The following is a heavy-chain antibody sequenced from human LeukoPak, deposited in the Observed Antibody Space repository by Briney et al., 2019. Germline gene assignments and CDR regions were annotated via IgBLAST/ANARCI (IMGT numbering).Heavy chain of an antibody. V-gene: IGHV4-34*01. CDR3: ARRGYYGSGSYYNLLRDNWFDP. CDR2: INHSGST. D-gene: IGHD3-10*01. J-gene: IGHJ5*02. CDR1: GGSFSGYY. Sequence: KPSETLSLTCAVYGGSFSGYYWSWIRQPPGKGLEWIGEINHSGSTNYNPSLKSRVTISVDTSKNQFSLKLSSVTAADTAVYYCARRGYYGSGSYYNLLRDNWFDPWGQGTLVTVSS.